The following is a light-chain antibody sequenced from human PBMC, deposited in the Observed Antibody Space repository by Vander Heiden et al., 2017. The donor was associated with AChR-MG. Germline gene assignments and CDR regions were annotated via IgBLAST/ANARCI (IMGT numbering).Light chain of an antibody. V-gene: IGKV3-15*01. CDR3: QQYDDWPPET. Sequence: EIVMTQSPATLSVSPGETATLSCRASQSVSRDLAWYQQKPGQAPRLLVYAASNRVTGVPARFSGSGSGTEFTLTIRSLQSEDSAVYYCQQYDDWPPETFGQGTRVVVK. CDR2: AAS. CDR1: QSVSRD. J-gene: IGKJ1*01.